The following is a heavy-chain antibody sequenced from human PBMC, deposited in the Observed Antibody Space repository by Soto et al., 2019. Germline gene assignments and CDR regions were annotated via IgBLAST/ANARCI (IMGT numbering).Heavy chain of an antibody. Sequence: SETLSLTCTVSGGSISSYYWSWIRQPPGKGLEWIGYIYYSGSTNYNPSLKSRVTISVDTSKNQFSLKLSSVTAADTAVYYCARSGLLRPTAGYYYGMDVWGQGTKVTVYS. D-gene: IGHD2-2*01. V-gene: IGHV4-59*01. CDR1: GGSISSYY. J-gene: IGHJ6*02. CDR2: IYYSGST. CDR3: ARSGLLRPTAGYYYGMDV.